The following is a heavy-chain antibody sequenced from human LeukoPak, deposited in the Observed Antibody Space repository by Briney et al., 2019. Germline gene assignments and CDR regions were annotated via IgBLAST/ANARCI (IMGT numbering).Heavy chain of an antibody. Sequence: ASVKVSCRTSGYTFTSFGISWVRQAPGQGLEWMGWISAYNGDTKSAPKFQGRVTMTTDTPTTTAYMDLRSLRSDDTAVYYCARTCPLLYCSSSFFDPWGRGTLVTVSS. V-gene: IGHV1-18*01. CDR1: GYTFTSFG. CDR3: ARTCPLLYCSSSFFDP. J-gene: IGHJ5*02. CDR2: ISAYNGDT. D-gene: IGHD2-2*01.